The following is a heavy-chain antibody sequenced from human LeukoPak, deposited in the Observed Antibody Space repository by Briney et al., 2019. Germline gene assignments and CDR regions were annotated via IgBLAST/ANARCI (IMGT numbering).Heavy chain of an antibody. V-gene: IGHV4-38-2*02. CDR3: ARDNPGDY. CDR1: GGSISSYY. Sequence: PSETLSLTCTVSGGSISSYYWSWIRQPPGKGLEWIGSIYHSGSTYYNPSLKSRVTISVDTSKNQFSLKLSSVTAADTAVYYCARDNPGDYWGQGTLVTVSS. CDR2: IYHSGST. J-gene: IGHJ4*02. D-gene: IGHD1-14*01.